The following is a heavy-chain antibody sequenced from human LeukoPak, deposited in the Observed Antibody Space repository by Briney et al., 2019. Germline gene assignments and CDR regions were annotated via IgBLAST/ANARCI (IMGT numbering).Heavy chain of an antibody. CDR1: GGSISSYY. Sequence: SETLSLTCTVSGGSISSYYWSWIRQPPWKGLEWIGYIYYSGSTNYNPSLKSRVTISVDTSKDQFSLKLSSVTAADTAVYYCAREVRDYYDSSGKPYDAFDIWGQGTMVTVSS. V-gene: IGHV4-59*01. D-gene: IGHD3-22*01. J-gene: IGHJ3*02. CDR2: IYYSGST. CDR3: AREVRDYYDSSGKPYDAFDI.